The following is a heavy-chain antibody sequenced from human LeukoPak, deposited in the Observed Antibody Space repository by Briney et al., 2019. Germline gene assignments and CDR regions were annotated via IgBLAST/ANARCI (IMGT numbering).Heavy chain of an antibody. CDR1: GYTFTSYD. V-gene: IGHV1-8*01. Sequence: ASVKVSCKASGYTFTSYDINWVRQATGQGLEWMGWMNPNSGNTGYAQKFQGRVTTTRNTSISTAYMELSSLRSEDTAVYYCARGRGIAAARGVRPWGQGTLVTVSS. D-gene: IGHD6-13*01. CDR2: MNPNSGNT. J-gene: IGHJ5*02. CDR3: ARGRGIAAARGVRP.